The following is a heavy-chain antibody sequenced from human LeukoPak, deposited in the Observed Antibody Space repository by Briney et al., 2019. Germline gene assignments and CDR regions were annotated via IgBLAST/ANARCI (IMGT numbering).Heavy chain of an antibody. Sequence: SETLSLTCTVSGGSISSGDYYWSWIRQPPGKGLEWIGYIYYSGSTYYNPSLKSRVTISVDTSKNQFSLKLSSVTAADTAVYYCASLVVVEYGEGGDIWGQGTMVTVSS. CDR1: GGSISSGDYY. CDR3: ASLVVVEYGEGGDI. CDR2: IYYSGST. J-gene: IGHJ3*02. D-gene: IGHD2-2*01. V-gene: IGHV4-30-4*01.